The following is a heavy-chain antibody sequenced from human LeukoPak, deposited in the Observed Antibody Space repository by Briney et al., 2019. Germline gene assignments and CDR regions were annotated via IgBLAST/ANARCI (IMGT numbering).Heavy chain of an antibody. J-gene: IGHJ3*02. Sequence: SETLSLTCTVSGGSISSASYYWDWIRQPPGKGLEWIGSISYTGSTYYSPSLKSRVIISVDRSKNQFSLKLSSVTAADTAVYYCARDGDYYDSSGYGYAFDIWGQGTMVTVSS. CDR1: GGSISSASYY. V-gene: IGHV4-39*02. CDR3: ARDGDYYDSSGYGYAFDI. CDR2: ISYTGST. D-gene: IGHD3-22*01.